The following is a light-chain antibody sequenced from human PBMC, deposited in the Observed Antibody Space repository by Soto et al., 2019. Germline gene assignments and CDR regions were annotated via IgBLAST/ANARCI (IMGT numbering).Light chain of an antibody. CDR1: SSDIGGYNY. Sequence: QSVLTQPRSVSGSPGQSVAISCTGTSSDIGGYNYVSWYQQHPGKAPKVMIYDVDKRPSGVPDRFSGSKSGNTASLTISDLQTEDEADYYCCSNAGRPDVFGTGTKVTVL. J-gene: IGLJ1*01. V-gene: IGLV2-11*01. CDR2: DVD. CDR3: CSNAGRPDV.